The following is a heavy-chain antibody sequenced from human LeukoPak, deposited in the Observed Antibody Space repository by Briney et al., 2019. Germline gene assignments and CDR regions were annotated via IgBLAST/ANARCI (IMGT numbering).Heavy chain of an antibody. J-gene: IGHJ2*01. CDR2: IYTTGNT. CDR1: GGSIINDY. V-gene: IGHV4-4*07. Sequence: SETLSLTCTVSGGSIINDYWSWIRQTAGKGLHWIGRIYTTGNTRYNPSLKSRVTMSLDTSKNQFSLKLSSVTAADTAVYYCARDSLVTTTSAYLYFDLWGRGTLVTVSS. CDR3: ARDSLVTTTSAYLYFDL. D-gene: IGHD2-2*01.